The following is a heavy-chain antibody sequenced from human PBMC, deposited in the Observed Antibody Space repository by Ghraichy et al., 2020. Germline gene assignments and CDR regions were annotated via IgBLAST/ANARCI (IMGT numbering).Heavy chain of an antibody. Sequence: SVKVSCKASGFTFTSSAMQWVRQARGQRLEWIGWIVVGSGNTNYAQKFQERVTITRDMSTSTAYMELSSLRSEDTAVYYCAADRAAVTTKANWYFGLWGRGTLVTVSS. V-gene: IGHV1-58*02. J-gene: IGHJ2*01. CDR2: IVVGSGNT. CDR1: GFTFTSSA. CDR3: AADRAAVTTKANWYFGL. D-gene: IGHD4-17*01.